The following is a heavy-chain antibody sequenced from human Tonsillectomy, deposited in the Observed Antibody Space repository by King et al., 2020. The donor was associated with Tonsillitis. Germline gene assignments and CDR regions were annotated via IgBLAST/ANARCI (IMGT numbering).Heavy chain of an antibody. J-gene: IGHJ3*02. CDR1: GFFVTNNY. D-gene: IGHD3-10*01. CDR2: IYSGGTT. V-gene: IGHV3-53*01. Sequence: VQLVESGGGLVQPGGSLRLSCAASGFFVTNNYMNWVRQAPGKGLEWVSIIYSGGTTYYADSVKGRFTISRDNSKNTLYLQMNSLRAGDTAVYYCASLPLVRGPGALYIWGQGTLVSVSS. CDR3: ASLPLVRGPGALYI.